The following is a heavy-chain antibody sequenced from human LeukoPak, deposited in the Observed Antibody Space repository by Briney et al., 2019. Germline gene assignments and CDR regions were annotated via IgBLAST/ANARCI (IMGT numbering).Heavy chain of an antibody. CDR2: ISSSGSGDNT. CDR1: GVTLSTYA. J-gene: IGHJ4*02. V-gene: IGHV3-23*01. Sequence: GGSLRLSCAASGVTLSTYAMSWARQAPGKGLEWVSGISSSGSGDNTYYADSVKGRFTISRDSSKNTLYLQMDSLRGEDTAVYYCAKDFRIGYSAHFDYWGQGALVTVSS. CDR3: AKDFRIGYSAHFDY. D-gene: IGHD2-21*01.